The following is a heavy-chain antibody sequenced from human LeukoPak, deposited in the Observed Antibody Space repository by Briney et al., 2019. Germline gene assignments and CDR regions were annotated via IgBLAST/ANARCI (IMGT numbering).Heavy chain of an antibody. CDR1: GFTFSSYA. V-gene: IGHV3-30-3*02. CDR3: AKYSGSRAYYFDY. J-gene: IGHJ4*02. Sequence: PGGSLRLSCAASGFTFSSYAMHWVRQAPGKGLEWVAVISYDGSNKYYADSVKGRFTISRDNSKNTLYLQMNSLRAEDTAVYYCAKYSGSRAYYFDYWGQGTLVTVSS. D-gene: IGHD1-26*01. CDR2: ISYDGSNK.